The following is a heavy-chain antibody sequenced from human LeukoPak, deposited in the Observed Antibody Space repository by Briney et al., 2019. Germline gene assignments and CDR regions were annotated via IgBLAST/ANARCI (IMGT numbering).Heavy chain of an antibody. CDR2: IKQDGSEK. CDR1: GFTFSSYW. J-gene: IGHJ4*02. V-gene: IGHV3-7*01. CDR3: ARATGRLLWLGELPDVGPYYFDY. Sequence: PGGSMRLSCAASGFTFSSYWMSWVRQAPGRGLECVANIKQDGSEKYYVDSVKGWFTISRDNAKNSLYLQVNSLRAEETVVYYCARATGRLLWLGELPDVGPYYFDYWGQGTLVTVSS. D-gene: IGHD3-10*01.